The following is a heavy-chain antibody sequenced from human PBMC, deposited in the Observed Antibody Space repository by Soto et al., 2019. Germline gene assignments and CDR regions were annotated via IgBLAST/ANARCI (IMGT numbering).Heavy chain of an antibody. Sequence: SETLSLTCTVSGGSISSSSSYWGWIRHPPGKGLEWIGSIYYSGSTYYNPSLKSRVTISVDTSKNQFSLKLSSVTAADTAVYYCARHSTYYYDSSGYYYYPYYYYYGMDVWGQGTTVT. CDR1: GGSISSSSSY. CDR2: IYYSGST. CDR3: ARHSTYYYDSSGYYYYPYYYYYGMDV. D-gene: IGHD3-22*01. V-gene: IGHV4-39*01. J-gene: IGHJ6*02.